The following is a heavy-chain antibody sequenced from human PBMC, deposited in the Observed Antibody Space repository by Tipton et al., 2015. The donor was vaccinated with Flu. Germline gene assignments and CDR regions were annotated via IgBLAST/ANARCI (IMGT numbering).Heavy chain of an antibody. D-gene: IGHD4-17*01. Sequence: TLSLTCAVYGGSFSGYYWSWIRQPPGKGLEWIGEINHSGSTNYNPSPKSRVTISVDTSKNQFSLKLSSVTAADTAVYYCARRVARVGDYTFFFDYWGQGTLVTVSS. CDR1: GGSFSGYY. CDR2: INHSGST. J-gene: IGHJ4*02. V-gene: IGHV4-34*01. CDR3: ARRVARVGDYTFFFDY.